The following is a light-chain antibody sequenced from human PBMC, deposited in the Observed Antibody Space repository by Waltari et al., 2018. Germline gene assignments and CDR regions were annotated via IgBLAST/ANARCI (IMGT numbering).Light chain of an antibody. Sequence: QSALTQPASVSGSPGQSITLSCTGTSSDIGGYNYVSWYQQVPGKAPKLIIYDVSNRPSGVSSRFSGSKSGNTASLTISGLQAEDEANYYCSSYIDSSTLELFGGGTSLTVL. J-gene: IGLJ2*01. CDR1: SSDIGGYNY. CDR2: DVS. V-gene: IGLV2-14*03. CDR3: SSYIDSSTLEL.